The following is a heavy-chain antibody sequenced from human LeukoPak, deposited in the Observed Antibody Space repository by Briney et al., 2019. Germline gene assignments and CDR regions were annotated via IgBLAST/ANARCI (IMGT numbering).Heavy chain of an antibody. D-gene: IGHD3-10*01. CDR1: GGTFSSYA. CDR3: ARDLRPYYGSGRQDAFDI. V-gene: IGHV1-69*05. Sequence: ASMKVSCKASGGTFSSYAISWVRQAPGQGLEWMGGIIPIFGTANYAQKFQGRVTITTDESTSTAYMELSSLRSEDTAVYYCARDLRPYYGSGRQDAFDIWGQGTMVTVSS. J-gene: IGHJ3*02. CDR2: IIPIFGTA.